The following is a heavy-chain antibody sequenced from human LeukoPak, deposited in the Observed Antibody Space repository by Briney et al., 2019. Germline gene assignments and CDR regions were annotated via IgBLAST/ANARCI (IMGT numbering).Heavy chain of an antibody. CDR1: GFTFSSYA. D-gene: IGHD6-19*01. CDR2: IKQDGSEK. V-gene: IGHV3-7*03. Sequence: GGSLRLSCAASGFTFSSYAMHWVRQAPGKGLEWVANIKQDGSEKYYVDSVKGRFTISRDNAKNSLYLQMNSLRAEDTAVYYCAGGAGWLVDYWGQGTLVTVSS. CDR3: AGGAGWLVDY. J-gene: IGHJ4*02.